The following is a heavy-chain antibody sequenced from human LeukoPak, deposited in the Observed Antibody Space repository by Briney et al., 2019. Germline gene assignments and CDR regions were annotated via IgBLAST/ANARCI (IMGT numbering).Heavy chain of an antibody. CDR2: IKRKGDDGTI. CDR1: GFTFSNAW. D-gene: IGHD3/OR15-3a*01. J-gene: IGHJ4*02. CDR3: TAGTGRSDFDY. V-gene: IGHV3-15*01. Sequence: GRSLRLSCAASGFTFSNAWMSWVRQAPGRGLEWVGRIKRKGDDGTIDYAAPVKGRLSVSRDDSKNMLYLQMNSLKSEDTAVYYCTAGTGRSDFDYWGQGTLVTVSS.